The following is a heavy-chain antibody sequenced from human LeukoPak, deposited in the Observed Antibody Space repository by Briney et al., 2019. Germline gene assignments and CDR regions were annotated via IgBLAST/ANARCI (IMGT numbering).Heavy chain of an antibody. CDR3: ARHRRVTMVRGVGIMDV. CDR2: IYYSGST. Sequence: PSETLSLTCTVSGGSISGSSYYWGWIRQPPGKGLEWIGSIYYSGSTYYNPSLKSRVTISVDTSKNQFSLKLSSVTAADTAVYYCARHRRVTMVRGVGIMDVWGQGTTVTVSS. J-gene: IGHJ6*02. D-gene: IGHD3-10*01. CDR1: GGSISGSSYY. V-gene: IGHV4-39*01.